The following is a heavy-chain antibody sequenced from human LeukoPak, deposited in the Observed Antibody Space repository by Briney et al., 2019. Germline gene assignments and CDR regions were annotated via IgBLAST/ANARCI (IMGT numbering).Heavy chain of an antibody. CDR3: ARARRGFLEWLAFDY. Sequence: ASVKVSCKASGYTFTTYPMNWVRQAPGQGLEWMGGIIPIFGTANYAQKFQGRVTITTDESTSTAYMELSSLRSEDTAVYYCARARRGFLEWLAFDYWGQGTLVTVSS. CDR1: GYTFTTYP. J-gene: IGHJ4*02. D-gene: IGHD3-3*01. V-gene: IGHV1-69*05. CDR2: IIPIFGTA.